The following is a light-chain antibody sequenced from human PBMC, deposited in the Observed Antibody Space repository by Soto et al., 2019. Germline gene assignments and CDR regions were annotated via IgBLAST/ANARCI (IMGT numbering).Light chain of an antibody. CDR2: AAS. V-gene: IGKV1-9*01. CDR3: QQLNSYPLT. CDR1: QDISDY. J-gene: IGKJ4*01. Sequence: DIQLTQSPSFLSASVGDRVTITCRASQDISDYLAWYQQRPGKAPKLLIYAASTLQSGVPSRFSGSGSGTEFTLTIRSLQPEDFETYSCQQLNSYPLTFGGGTKVDIK.